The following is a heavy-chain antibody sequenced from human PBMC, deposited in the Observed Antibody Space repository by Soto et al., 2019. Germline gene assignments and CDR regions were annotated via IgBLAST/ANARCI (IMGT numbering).Heavy chain of an antibody. D-gene: IGHD3-10*01. J-gene: IGHJ4*02. CDR2: IYYSGST. V-gene: IGHV4-39*01. CDR1: GGSISSSSYY. CDR3: ARRARVRSVRGVIIPIFDY. Sequence: SETLSLTCTVSGGSISSSSYYWGWIRQPPGKGLEWIGSIYYSGSTYYNPSLKSRVTISVDTSKNQFSLKLSSVTAADTAVYYCARRARVRSVRGVIIPIFDYWGQGTLVTVSS.